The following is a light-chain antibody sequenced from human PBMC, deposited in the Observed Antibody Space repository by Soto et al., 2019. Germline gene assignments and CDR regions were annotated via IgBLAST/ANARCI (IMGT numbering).Light chain of an antibody. V-gene: IGKV3-15*01. J-gene: IGKJ1*01. CDR2: GAS. Sequence: EIVLTQSSGTLSLSPGERATLSCRASQSVSSNLAWYQQKPGQALRLLIYGASTRATGIPARFSGSGSGTEFTLTISSLQSEDFAVYYCQQYNNWPRTFGQGTKVDIK. CDR1: QSVSSN. CDR3: QQYNNWPRT.